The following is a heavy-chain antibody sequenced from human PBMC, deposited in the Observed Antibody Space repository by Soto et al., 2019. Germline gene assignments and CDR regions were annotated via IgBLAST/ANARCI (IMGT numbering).Heavy chain of an antibody. D-gene: IGHD3-3*01. J-gene: IGHJ4*02. Sequence: GGSLRLSCAASGFTFSSYSMNWVRQAPGKGLEWVSYISSSSSTIYYADSVKGRFTISRDNAKNSLYLQMNSLRAEDTAVYYCARVFLISGIYDFWSGYYSWGQGTLVTVSS. V-gene: IGHV3-48*01. CDR3: ARVFLISGIYDFWSGYYS. CDR1: GFTFSSYS. CDR2: ISSSSSTI.